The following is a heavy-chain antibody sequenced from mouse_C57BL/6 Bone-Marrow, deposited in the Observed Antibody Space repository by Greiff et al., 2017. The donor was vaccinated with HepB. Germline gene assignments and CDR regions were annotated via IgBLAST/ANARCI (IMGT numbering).Heavy chain of an antibody. J-gene: IGHJ1*03. CDR2: IYPGGGYT. CDR1: GSTFTNYW. V-gene: IGHV1-63*01. D-gene: IGHD1-1*01. Sequence: QVPLQQSGAELVRPGTSVTMSCKASGSTFTNYWIGWAKPRPGHGLEWIGDIYPGGGYTNYHEKFKGKATLTADKSSSTAYMQFSSLTSEDSAIYYCARYRYGSNYWYFDVWGTGTTVTVSS. CDR3: ARYRYGSNYWYFDV.